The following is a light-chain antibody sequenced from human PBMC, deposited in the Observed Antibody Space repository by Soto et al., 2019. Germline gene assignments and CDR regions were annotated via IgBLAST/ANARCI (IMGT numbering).Light chain of an antibody. CDR1: QSISRN. CDR3: QQSHSSPLS. V-gene: IGKV1-39*01. CDR2: TAS. J-gene: IGKJ4*01. Sequence: ILMTQSPSSLSASVGDRVTITCRASQSISRNLNWYQQKPGKAPELLIYTASNLQSGVPSRFSGSGSGTDFALTISSLQPEDSAVYYCQQSHSSPLSFGRGTKVEFK.